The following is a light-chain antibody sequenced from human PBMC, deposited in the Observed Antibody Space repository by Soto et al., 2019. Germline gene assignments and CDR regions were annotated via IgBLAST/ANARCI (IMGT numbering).Light chain of an antibody. Sequence: SQMTKSPSSLSEDVGDRVTITCRASRNIDNNLAWFQQTPGRAPKSLIYDASTLHSGVPSRFSGSGSGTDFTLPISNLQPEDSANFYCQQYKSYPLTFGQGTKVEI. CDR2: DAS. CDR3: QQYKSYPLT. CDR1: RNIDNN. V-gene: IGKV1-16*01. J-gene: IGKJ1*01.